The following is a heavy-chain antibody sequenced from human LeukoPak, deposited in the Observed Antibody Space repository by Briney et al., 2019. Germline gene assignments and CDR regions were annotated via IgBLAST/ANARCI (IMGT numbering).Heavy chain of an antibody. CDR3: ARTRYYYGSRSYGAPYYFDY. CDR2: IYYSGST. Sequence: PTETLSLTCTVSGGSISSSSYYWGWIHQPPGKGLEWIGSIYYSGSTYYNPSLKSRVTISVDTSKNQFSLKLSSVTAADTAVYYCARTRYYYGSRSYGAPYYFDYWGQGTLVTVSS. CDR1: GGSISSSSYY. V-gene: IGHV4-39*01. J-gene: IGHJ4*02. D-gene: IGHD3-10*01.